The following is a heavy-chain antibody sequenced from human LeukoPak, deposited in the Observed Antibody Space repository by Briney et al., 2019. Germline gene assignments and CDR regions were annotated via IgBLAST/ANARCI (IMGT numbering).Heavy chain of an antibody. D-gene: IGHD2-15*01. V-gene: IGHV4-61*01. CDR1: GGSVSSGSYY. J-gene: IGHJ4*02. CDR2: IYYSGST. CDR3: AREGDSYVFDY. Sequence: PSETPSLTCTVSGGSVSSGSYYWSWIRQPPGKGLEWIGYIYYSGSTNYNPSLKSRVTISVDTSKNQFSLKLSSVTAADTAVYYCAREGDSYVFDYWGQGTLVTVSS.